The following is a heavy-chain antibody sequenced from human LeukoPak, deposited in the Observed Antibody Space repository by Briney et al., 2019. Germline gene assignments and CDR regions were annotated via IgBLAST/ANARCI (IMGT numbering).Heavy chain of an antibody. CDR2: IYSGGST. J-gene: IGHJ4*02. D-gene: IGHD1-7*01. CDR3: ARVVTGTTYLRLYYFDS. CDR1: GFTVSSNY. Sequence: GGSLRLSCAASGFTVSSNYMSWVRQAPGKGLEWVSVIYSGGSTYYADSVKGRFTISRDTSKNTLYLQMNSLRAEDTAVYFCARVVTGTTYLRLYYFDSWGQGTLVTVSS. V-gene: IGHV3-53*01.